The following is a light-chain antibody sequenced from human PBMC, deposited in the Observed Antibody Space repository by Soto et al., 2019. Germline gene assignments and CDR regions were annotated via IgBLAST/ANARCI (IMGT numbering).Light chain of an antibody. CDR1: QSVGSR. CDR3: QQYNDWPRT. V-gene: IGKV3-15*01. J-gene: IGKJ1*01. CDR2: GAS. Sequence: DTVMTQSPVTLSVSPGERATLSCRASQSVGSRLAWYQQKPGQAPRLLIYGASNRATGIPARFTGSGSGTEFTLTISGLQSEDSAFYYCQQYNDWPRTFGLGTKVEIK.